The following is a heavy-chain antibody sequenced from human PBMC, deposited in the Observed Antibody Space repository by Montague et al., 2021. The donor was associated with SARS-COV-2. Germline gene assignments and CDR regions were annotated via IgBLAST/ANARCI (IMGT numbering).Heavy chain of an antibody. D-gene: IGHD3-22*01. Sequence: SETLSLTCAVYGGSFIGYYWSWIRQPPGKGLEWIGDINHSGSTNYNPSLKSRVSISADTSKNQFSLKLRSVTAADTAVYYCARAIVDVTMIIVVMTGVEHYFDFWGQGTLVTVSS. CDR1: GGSFIGYY. V-gene: IGHV4-34*01. J-gene: IGHJ4*02. CDR2: INHSGST. CDR3: ARAIVDVTMIIVVMTGVEHYFDF.